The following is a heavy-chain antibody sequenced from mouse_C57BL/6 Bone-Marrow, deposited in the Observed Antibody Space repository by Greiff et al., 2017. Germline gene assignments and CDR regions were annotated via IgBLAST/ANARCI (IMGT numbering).Heavy chain of an antibody. D-gene: IGHD1-1*01. CDR3: ARSDYYGSSWFAY. CDR2: IYPRSGNT. J-gene: IGHJ3*01. V-gene: IGHV1-81*01. Sequence: QVHVKQSGAELARPGASVKLSCKASGYTFTSYGISWVKQRTGQGLEWIGEIYPRSGNTYYNEKFTGKATLTADKSSSTAYMELRSLTSEDSAVYFCARSDYYGSSWFAYWGQGTLVTVSA. CDR1: GYTFTSYG.